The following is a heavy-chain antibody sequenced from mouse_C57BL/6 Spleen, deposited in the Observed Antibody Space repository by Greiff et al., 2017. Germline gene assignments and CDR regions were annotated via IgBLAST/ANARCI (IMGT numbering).Heavy chain of an antibody. CDR2: ISSGSSTI. CDR1: GFTFSDYG. CDR3: ANYYGSNYYAMDY. Sequence: EVKLMESGGGLVKPGGSLKLSCAASGFTFSDYGMHWVRQAPEKGLEWVAYISSGSSTIYKAATVKGRFTLSRYNAKNTLFLHMTSLRSEDTAMYYCANYYGSNYYAMDYWGQGTSVTVSS. D-gene: IGHD1-1*01. J-gene: IGHJ4*01. V-gene: IGHV5-17*01.